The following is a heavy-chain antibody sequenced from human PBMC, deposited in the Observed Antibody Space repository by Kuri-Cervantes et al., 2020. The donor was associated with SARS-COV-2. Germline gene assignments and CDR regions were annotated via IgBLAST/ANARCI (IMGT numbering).Heavy chain of an antibody. J-gene: IGHJ3*02. V-gene: IGHV4-4*07. D-gene: IGHD2-15*01. CDR1: SGSISNYY. Sequence: SETLSLTCSVSSGSISNYYWNWIRQPAGKGLEWIGRTYSGGSTNYNPSLKSRVTMSVDTSKNQFSLNLYSVTAADTAVYYCARLLRQKYCSGGSCYGWIWGQGTMVTVSS. CDR3: ARLLRQKYCSGGSCYGWI. CDR2: TYSGGST.